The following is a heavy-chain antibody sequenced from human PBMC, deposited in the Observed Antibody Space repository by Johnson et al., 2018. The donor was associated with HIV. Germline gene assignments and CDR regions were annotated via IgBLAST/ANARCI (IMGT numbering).Heavy chain of an antibody. Sequence: QVQLVESGGNVVQPGRSLRLSCAASGFTFSDYAMHWVHQAPGKGLEWVAVISYDGSNKYYADSVKGRFTISRDNSKNTLYLQMNSLRAEDTAVYYCARGGRWGWRGNDAFDIWGQGTMVTVSS. CDR1: GFTFSDYA. CDR2: ISYDGSNK. J-gene: IGHJ3*02. D-gene: IGHD3-3*01. CDR3: ARGGRWGWRGNDAFDI. V-gene: IGHV3-30*04.